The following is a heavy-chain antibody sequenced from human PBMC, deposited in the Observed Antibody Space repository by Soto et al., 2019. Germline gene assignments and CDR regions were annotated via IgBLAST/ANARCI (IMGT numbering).Heavy chain of an antibody. Sequence: QVQLVQSGGGLVQPGMSLRLSCVASGFTFSSYAMEWVRQAPGKGLEWVAVVSYDGSNTFYADSVRGRFTISRDTSENTLYLHMDSLRIEDTSMYYCARVRRLQLLYGKDAFDVWGQGQWSPSLQ. CDR2: VSYDGSNT. D-gene: IGHD1-7*01. J-gene: IGHJ3*01. CDR1: GFTFSSYA. V-gene: IGHV3-30*04. CDR3: ARVRRLQLLYGKDAFDV.